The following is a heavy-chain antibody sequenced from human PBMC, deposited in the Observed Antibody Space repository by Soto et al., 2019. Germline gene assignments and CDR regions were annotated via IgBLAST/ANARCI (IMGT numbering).Heavy chain of an antibody. V-gene: IGHV4-39*07. D-gene: IGHD4-17*01. CDR3: ARVVAGLRWRAFDI. J-gene: IGHJ3*02. CDR1: GGPISSSTYY. CDR2: IYYSGST. Sequence: QLQLQESGPGLVKPSETLSLTCTVSGGPISSSTYYWGWIRQPPGKGLEWIGSIYYSGSTYYTPSLKSRVTISVDTSKNQFSLKLSSVTAADTAVYYCARVVAGLRWRAFDIWGQGTMVTVSS.